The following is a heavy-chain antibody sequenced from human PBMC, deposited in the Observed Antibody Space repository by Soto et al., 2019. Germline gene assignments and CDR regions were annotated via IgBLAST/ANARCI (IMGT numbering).Heavy chain of an antibody. D-gene: IGHD1-26*01. Sequence: QMQLVQSGPEVKKPGTSVKVSCKASGFTFTSSAVKWVRQARGQRLEWIGWIVVGSGNTNYAQKFQERVTITRDMSTSTAYRERSSLRSEDTDVYYCAAAGPIGGARGSQVDLDYWGQGTLVTISS. J-gene: IGHJ4*02. CDR1: GFTFTSSA. V-gene: IGHV1-58*01. CDR2: IVVGSGNT. CDR3: AAAGPIGGARGSQVDLDY.